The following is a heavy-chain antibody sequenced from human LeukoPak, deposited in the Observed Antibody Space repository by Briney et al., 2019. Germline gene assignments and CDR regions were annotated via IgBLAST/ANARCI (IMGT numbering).Heavy chain of an antibody. CDR3: ARDRYCSGGSCPISLYYYGMDV. J-gene: IGHJ6*02. CDR2: ISSSSSYI. D-gene: IGHD2-15*01. Sequence: GGSLRLSCAASGFTFSSYSMNWVRQAPGKGLEWVSSISSSSSYIYYADSVKGRFTISRDNAKNSLYLQMNSLRAEDTAVYYCARDRYCSGGSCPISLYYYGMDVWGQGTTVTVSS. V-gene: IGHV3-21*04. CDR1: GFTFSSYS.